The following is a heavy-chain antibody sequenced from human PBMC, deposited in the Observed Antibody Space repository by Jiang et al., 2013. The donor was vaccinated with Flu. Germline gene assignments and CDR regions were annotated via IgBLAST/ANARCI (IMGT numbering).Heavy chain of an antibody. D-gene: IGHD5-12*01. CDR1: GFALTTTGVS. CDR3: AHRDQNIYSGYDY. J-gene: IGHJ4*02. CDR2: IYWDDDK. V-gene: IGHV2-5*02. Sequence: TQTLTLTCTFSGFALTTTGVSVGWIRQPPGEALEWLALIYWDDDKRYRPSLKSRLTITKDTSRNRVVLTLTNLDPADTATYYCAHRDQNIYSGYDYWGQGTLVTVSS.